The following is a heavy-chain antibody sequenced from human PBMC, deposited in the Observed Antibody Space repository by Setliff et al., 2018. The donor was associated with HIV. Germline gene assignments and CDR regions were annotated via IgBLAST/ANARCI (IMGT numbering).Heavy chain of an antibody. CDR1: GYTFTDYF. J-gene: IGHJ4*02. Sequence: ASVKVSCKSSGYTFTDYFIHWVRQAPGQGLEWMEWISPDNGNTRISQRFRGSVTMTRDRSINTAYLQMSGLKTEDTAVYFCTRDDPPGYCSSTTRPYLFDYWGRGTLVTVSS. V-gene: IGHV1-2*02. D-gene: IGHD2-2*01. CDR3: TRDDPPGYCSSTTRPYLFDY. CDR2: ISPDNGNT.